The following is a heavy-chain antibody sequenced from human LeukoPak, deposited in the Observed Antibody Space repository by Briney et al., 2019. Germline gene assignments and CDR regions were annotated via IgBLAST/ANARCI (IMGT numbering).Heavy chain of an antibody. J-gene: IGHJ4*02. CDR1: GYTFTDYY. Sequence: ASVKVSCKVSGYTFTDYYMHWVQQAPGKGLEWMGLVAPEDGETIYAEKFQGRVTITADTSTDTAYMELSSLRSEDTAVYYCATVYSGSPHYWGQGTLVTVSS. CDR3: ATVYSGSPHY. V-gene: IGHV1-69-2*01. D-gene: IGHD1-26*01. CDR2: VAPEDGET.